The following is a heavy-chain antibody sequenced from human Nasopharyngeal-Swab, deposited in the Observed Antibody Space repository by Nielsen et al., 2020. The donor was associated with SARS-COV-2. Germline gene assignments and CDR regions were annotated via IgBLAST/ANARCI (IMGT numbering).Heavy chain of an antibody. V-gene: IGHV5-51*01. CDR3: AREGLGEYDFWSGYPD. CDR1: GYSFTSYW. CDR2: IYPGDSDT. J-gene: IGHJ4*02. Sequence: GESLKISCKGSGYSFTSYWIGWVRQLPGKGLEWIGIIYPGDSDTRYSPSFQGQVTISADKSISTAYLQWSSLKASDTAMYYCAREGLGEYDFWSGYPDWGQGTLVTVSS. D-gene: IGHD3-3*01.